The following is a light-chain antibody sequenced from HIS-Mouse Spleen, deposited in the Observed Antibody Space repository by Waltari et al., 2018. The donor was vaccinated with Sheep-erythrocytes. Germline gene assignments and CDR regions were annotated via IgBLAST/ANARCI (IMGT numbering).Light chain of an antibody. CDR2: QDS. CDR3: QAWDSSTYV. Sequence: SYELTQPPSVSVSPGQTAIITCSGDTLGDKYACWSQQKPGQSPVLVIYQDSKRPSGIPERFSGSNSGNTATLTISGTQAMDEADYYCQAWDSSTYVFGTGTKVTVL. V-gene: IGLV3-1*01. J-gene: IGLJ1*01. CDR1: TLGDKY.